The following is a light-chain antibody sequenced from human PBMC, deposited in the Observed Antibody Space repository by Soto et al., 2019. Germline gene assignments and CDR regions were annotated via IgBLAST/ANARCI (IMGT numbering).Light chain of an antibody. CDR3: QQYDNLPLT. Sequence: DIQMTQSPSSLSASVGDRVTITCPASQDISNYLNWYQQKPGKAPKLLIYDASNLETGVPSRFSGSGSGADFTFTISSLQPEDIATYYCQQYDNLPLTFGGGTEVEIK. J-gene: IGKJ4*01. CDR1: QDISNY. CDR2: DAS. V-gene: IGKV1-33*01.